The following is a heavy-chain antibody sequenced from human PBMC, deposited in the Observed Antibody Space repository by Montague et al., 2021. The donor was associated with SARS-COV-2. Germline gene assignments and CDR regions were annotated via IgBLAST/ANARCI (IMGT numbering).Heavy chain of an antibody. CDR2: IYYSGST. CDR1: GGSISRYY. J-gene: IGHJ5*02. CDR3: AREVSGSYYNGWFDP. Sequence: SETLSLTCTVSGGSISRYYWSWIRQPPGKGLEWIGNIYYSGSTXXXPSXXXRVTISVDTSKNQFSLKLSSVTAADTAVYYCAREVSGSYYNGWFDPWGQGTLVTVSS. D-gene: IGHD3-10*01. V-gene: IGHV4-59*01.